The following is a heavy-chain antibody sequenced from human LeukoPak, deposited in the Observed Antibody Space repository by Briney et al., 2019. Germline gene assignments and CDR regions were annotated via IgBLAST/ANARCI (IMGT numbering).Heavy chain of an antibody. CDR1: GGSFSGYY. Sequence: SETLSPTCAVYGGSFSGYYWSWIRQPPGKGLEWIGEINHSGSTNYNPSLKSRVTISVDTSKNQFSLKLSSVTAADTAVYYCARGWGSGSYYYYYGMDVWGQGTTVTVSS. J-gene: IGHJ6*02. D-gene: IGHD3-10*01. CDR2: INHSGST. V-gene: IGHV4-34*01. CDR3: ARGWGSGSYYYYYGMDV.